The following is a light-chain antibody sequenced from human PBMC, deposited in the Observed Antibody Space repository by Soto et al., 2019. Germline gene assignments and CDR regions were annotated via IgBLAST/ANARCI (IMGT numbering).Light chain of an antibody. CDR2: DAS. J-gene: IGKJ1*01. CDR3: QQYNNYMWT. Sequence: DIPMTQSPSTLSASVGDRVTITCRASQTINSWLAWFQQKPGKAPNLLMYDASTLECGVPSRFSGSGSGTEFTLTISSLQPDDFATYYCQQYNNYMWTFGQGTKVEIK. CDR1: QTINSW. V-gene: IGKV1-5*01.